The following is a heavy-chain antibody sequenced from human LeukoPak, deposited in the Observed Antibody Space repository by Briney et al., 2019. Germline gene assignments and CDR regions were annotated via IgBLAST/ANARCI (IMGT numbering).Heavy chain of an antibody. D-gene: IGHD1-1*01. Sequence: SVKVSCKASGGTFSSYAISWVRQAPGQELEWMGGIIPIFGTANYAQKFQGRVTITADESTSTAYMELNSLRSEDTAVYYCARGTGTTFLASMDVWGKGTTVTISS. CDR3: ARGTGTTFLASMDV. CDR2: IIPIFGTA. J-gene: IGHJ6*03. V-gene: IGHV1-69*13. CDR1: GGTFSSYA.